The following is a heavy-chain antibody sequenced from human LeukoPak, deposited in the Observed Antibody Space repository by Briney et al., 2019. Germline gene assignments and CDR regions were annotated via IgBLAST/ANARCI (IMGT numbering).Heavy chain of an antibody. CDR3: ARVPGILWFGESYYDAFDI. V-gene: IGHV1-8*01. D-gene: IGHD3-10*01. J-gene: IGHJ3*02. CDR2: MNPNSGNT. Sequence: GASVKVSCKASGYTFTSYDINWVRQATGQGLEWMGWMNPNSGNTGYAQKFQGRVTMTRNTSISTAYMELSRLRSDDTAVYYCARVPGILWFGESYYDAFDIWGQGTMVTVSS. CDR1: GYTFTSYD.